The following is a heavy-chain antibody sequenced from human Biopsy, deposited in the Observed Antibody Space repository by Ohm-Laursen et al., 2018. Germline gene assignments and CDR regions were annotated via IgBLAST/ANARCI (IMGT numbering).Heavy chain of an antibody. V-gene: IGHV3-21*01. J-gene: IGHJ4*02. CDR1: GFTFRSYW. Sequence: GSLRLSCSASGFTFRSYWMSWARQAPGKGLEWVSSISTSGSSTNYADSVKGRFTMSRDNAEKSLYLQMNSLGVEDTAVYYCARHGDNDYSNFDSWGQGALVTVSS. CDR3: ARHGDNDYSNFDS. D-gene: IGHD4-11*01. CDR2: ISTSGSST.